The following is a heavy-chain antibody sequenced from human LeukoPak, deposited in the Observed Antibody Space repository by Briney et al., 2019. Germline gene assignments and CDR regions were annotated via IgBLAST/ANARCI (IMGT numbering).Heavy chain of an antibody. CDR1: GGSIISGGYY. CDR3: ARATVVTHGFDI. CDR2: MYHSGST. V-gene: IGHV4-30-2*01. Sequence: SSETLSLTCIISGGSIISGGYYWSWIRQPPGKGLEWIGYMYHSGSTYYNPSLKSPVTISVDRSKTQFSLKLSSVTAADTAVYYCARATVVTHGFDIWGQGTMVTVSS. J-gene: IGHJ3*02. D-gene: IGHD4-23*01.